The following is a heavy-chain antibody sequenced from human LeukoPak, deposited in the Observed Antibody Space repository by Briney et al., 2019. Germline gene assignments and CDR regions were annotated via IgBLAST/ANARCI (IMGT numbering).Heavy chain of an antibody. J-gene: IGHJ5*02. CDR3: ARVRLSTDNWFDP. CDR1: GGTFSSYV. CDR2: IIPIFGTA. Sequence: SVKVSCKASGGTFSSYVISWVRQAPGQGLEWMGGIIPIFGTANYAQKFQGRVTITTDESMSTAYMELSSLRSEDTAAYYCARVRLSTDNWFDPWGQGTLVTVSS. D-gene: IGHD4/OR15-4a*01. V-gene: IGHV1-69*05.